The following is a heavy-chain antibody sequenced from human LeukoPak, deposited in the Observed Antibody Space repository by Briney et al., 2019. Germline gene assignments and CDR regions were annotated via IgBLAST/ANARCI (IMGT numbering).Heavy chain of an antibody. CDR1: GGSFSGYY. D-gene: IGHD6-13*01. Sequence: PSETLSLTCAVYGGSFSGYYWSWIRQPPGKGLEWIGEINHSGSTNCNPSLKSRVTISVDTSKNQFSLKLSSVTAADTAVYYCARVGRRSSSWYDDYWGQGTLVTVSS. J-gene: IGHJ4*02. V-gene: IGHV4-34*01. CDR3: ARVGRRSSSWYDDY. CDR2: INHSGST.